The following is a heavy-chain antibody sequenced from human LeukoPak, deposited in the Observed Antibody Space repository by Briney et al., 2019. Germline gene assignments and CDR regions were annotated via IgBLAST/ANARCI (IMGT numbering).Heavy chain of an antibody. CDR1: GFTFSSYS. CDR3: ARGVEGSYYYDSSGKGNALDI. CDR2: ISSSSSII. D-gene: IGHD3-22*01. Sequence: GGSLRLPCAASGFTFSSYSMNRVRQAPGKGLEWVSYISSSSSIIYYANSVKGRFTISRDNAKNSLYLQMNSLRDEDTAVYYCARGVEGSYYYDSSGKGNALDIWGQGTMVTVSS. J-gene: IGHJ3*02. V-gene: IGHV3-48*02.